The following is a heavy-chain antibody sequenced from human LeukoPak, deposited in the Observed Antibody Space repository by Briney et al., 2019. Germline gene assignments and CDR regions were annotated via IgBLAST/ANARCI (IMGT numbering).Heavy chain of an antibody. J-gene: IGHJ4*02. CDR2: INSDGSAT. CDR1: GFPFSSYW. V-gene: IGHV3-74*01. CDR3: VKDLNGTWSFDY. Sequence: PGGSLRLSCAASGFPFSSYWMHWVRQVPGKGLLWVSRINSDGSATIYADSVRGRFTISRDNSKNTLFLQMNNLRPEDTAVYYCVKDLNGTWSFDYWGQGTLVTASS. D-gene: IGHD2-8*01.